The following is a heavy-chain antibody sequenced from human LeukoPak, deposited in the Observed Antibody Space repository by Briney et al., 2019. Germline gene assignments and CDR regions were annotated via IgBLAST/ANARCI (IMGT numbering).Heavy chain of an antibody. CDR2: ITPLFGTA. D-gene: IGHD1-26*01. CDR1: GGTFSKYT. Sequence: SVKVSCKASGGTFSKYTISWVRQRPGQGLEWMGGITPLFGTANYAQKFQGGVTITADESTSTVYMELSSLRSEDTAVYYCARGRVGATGAFDIWGQGTMVTVSS. CDR3: ARGRVGATGAFDI. J-gene: IGHJ3*02. V-gene: IGHV1-69*01.